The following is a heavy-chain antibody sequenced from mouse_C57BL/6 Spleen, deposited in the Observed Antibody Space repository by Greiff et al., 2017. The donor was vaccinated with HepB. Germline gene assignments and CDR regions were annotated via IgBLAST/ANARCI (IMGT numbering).Heavy chain of an antibody. D-gene: IGHD1-1*01. CDR3: ARDYEDAMDY. CDR1: GYTFTSYW. V-gene: IGHV1-61*01. CDR2: IYPSASET. Sequence: QVQLQQPGAELVRPGSSVKLSCKASGYTFTSYWLDWVKQRPGQGLEWIGNIYPSASETHYNQKFKDKAPLTVDKSSSTAYMQLSSLTSEDSAVYYCARDYEDAMDYWGQGTSVTVAS. J-gene: IGHJ4*01.